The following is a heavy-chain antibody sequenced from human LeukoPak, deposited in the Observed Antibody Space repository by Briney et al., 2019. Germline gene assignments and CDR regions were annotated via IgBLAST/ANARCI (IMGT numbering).Heavy chain of an antibody. Sequence: ASVKVSCKVSGYTLTELSMHWVRQAPGKGLEWMGGFDPEDGETIYAQKFQGRVTMTRDTSISTAYMELSRLRSDDTAVYYCARGRYSNPIDYWGQGTLVTVSS. V-gene: IGHV1-24*01. D-gene: IGHD4-11*01. J-gene: IGHJ4*02. CDR1: GYTLTELS. CDR3: ARGRYSNPIDY. CDR2: FDPEDGET.